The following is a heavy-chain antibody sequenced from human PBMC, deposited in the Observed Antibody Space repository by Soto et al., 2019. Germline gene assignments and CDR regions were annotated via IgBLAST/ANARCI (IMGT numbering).Heavy chain of an antibody. V-gene: IGHV3-23*01. CDR2: ISDRPTGHT. CDR1: GFTFSHYT. J-gene: IGHJ4*02. Sequence: GGSLRLSCVASGFTFSHYTLNWVRRAPGKGLEWVSTISDRPTGHTHYAESVRGRFTISRDDSRDTVFLQMDSLRAEDTAVYYCTTRMTAHFDYWGQGVLVTVS. CDR3: TTRMTAHFDY. D-gene: IGHD2-21*02.